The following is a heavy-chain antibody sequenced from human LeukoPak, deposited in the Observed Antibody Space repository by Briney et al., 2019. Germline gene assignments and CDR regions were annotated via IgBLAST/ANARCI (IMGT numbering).Heavy chain of an antibody. CDR1: GYSFTSYW. CDR2: IYPGDSDT. Sequence: PGESLKISCKGSGYSFTSYWIGWVRQMPGKGLEWMGIIYPGDSDTRYSPSLPGQVTISADESISTAYLQWSSLKASDTAIYYCARLPDTAVAGPHDVFDIWGQGTKVIVS. CDR3: ARLPDTAVAGPHDVFDI. D-gene: IGHD2-21*02. V-gene: IGHV5-51*01. J-gene: IGHJ3*02.